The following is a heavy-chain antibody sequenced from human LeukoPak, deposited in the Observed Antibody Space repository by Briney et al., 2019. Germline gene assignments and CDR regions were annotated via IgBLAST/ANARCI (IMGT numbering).Heavy chain of an antibody. CDR3: ARTYYYSSGSYSSDS. J-gene: IGHJ4*02. V-gene: IGHV4-30-4*08. CDR2: IYYSGRT. Sequence: PSETLSLTCTVSGGSISSSSYYWGWIRQPPGKGLEWIGYIYYSGRTYYNPSLESRVTISVDTSKNHFSLKLTSVTAADTAVYFCARTYYYSSGSYSSDSWGQGTLVTVSS. CDR1: GGSISSSSYY. D-gene: IGHD3-10*01.